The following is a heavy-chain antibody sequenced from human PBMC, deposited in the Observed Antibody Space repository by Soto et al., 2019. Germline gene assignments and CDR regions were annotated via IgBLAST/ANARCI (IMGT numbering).Heavy chain of an antibody. Sequence: GASVKVSCKASGYTFTSYYMHWVRQAPGQGLEWMGIINPSGGSTSYAQKFQGRVTMTRDTSTSTVYMELSSLRSEDTAVYYCARGSALLVGATADAFDIWGQGTMVTV. V-gene: IGHV1-46*01. D-gene: IGHD1-26*01. CDR2: INPSGGST. J-gene: IGHJ3*02. CDR1: GYTFTSYY. CDR3: ARGSALLVGATADAFDI.